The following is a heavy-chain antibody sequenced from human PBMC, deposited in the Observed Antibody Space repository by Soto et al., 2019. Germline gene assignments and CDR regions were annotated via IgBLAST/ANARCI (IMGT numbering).Heavy chain of an antibody. Sequence: SETLSLTCTVSGGSVSSGSYYWSWIRQPPGKGQEWIGYIYYSGSTNYNPSLKSRVTISVDTSKNQFSLKLSSVTAADTAVYYCAGRNYYDSISLDYWGQGTLVTVPS. CDR1: GGSVSSGSYY. CDR2: IYYSGST. D-gene: IGHD3-22*01. CDR3: AGRNYYDSISLDY. J-gene: IGHJ4*02. V-gene: IGHV4-61*01.